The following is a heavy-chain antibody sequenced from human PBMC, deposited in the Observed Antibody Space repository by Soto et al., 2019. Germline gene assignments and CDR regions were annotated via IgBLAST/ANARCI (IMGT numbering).Heavy chain of an antibody. CDR2: ISTYNGNT. CDR1: GYTFTNYG. V-gene: IGHV1-18*01. J-gene: IGHJ6*02. CDR3: ARSGYCSSTSCPLKYYYYGMDV. D-gene: IGHD2-2*01. Sequence: GASVKVSCKASGYTFTNYGIIWVRQAPGQGLEWMGWISTYNGNTNFAQKLQGRVTMTTDTSASTAYIELRSLRSDDTAVYYCARSGYCSSTSCPLKYYYYGMDVWGQGTTVTVSS.